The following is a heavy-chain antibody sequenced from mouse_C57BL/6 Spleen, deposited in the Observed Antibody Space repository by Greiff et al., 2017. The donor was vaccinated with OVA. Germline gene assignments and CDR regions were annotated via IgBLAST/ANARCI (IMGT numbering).Heavy chain of an antibody. CDR1: GFTFSSYR. CDR3: ARQDSNRAMDY. CDR2: ISSGGSYT. D-gene: IGHD2-5*01. J-gene: IGHJ4*01. V-gene: IGHV5-6*01. Sequence: EVQLQESGGDLVKPGGSLKLSCAASGFTFSSYRMSWVRQTPDKRLEWVATISSGGSYTYYPDSVKGRFTISRDNAKNTLYLQMSSLKSEDTAMYYCARQDSNRAMDYWGQGTSVTVSS.